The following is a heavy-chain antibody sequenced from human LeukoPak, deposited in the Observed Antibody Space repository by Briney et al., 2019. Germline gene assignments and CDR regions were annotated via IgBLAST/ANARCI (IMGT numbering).Heavy chain of an antibody. D-gene: IGHD6-13*01. CDR2: ISGSGGST. Sequence: GGSLRLSCAASRFTFSSYAMSWVRQAPGKGLEWVSAISGSGGSTYYADSVKGRFTISRDNSKNTLYLQMNSLRAEDTAVYYCAKLHSSSWYYFDYWGQGTLVTVSS. CDR1: RFTFSSYA. V-gene: IGHV3-23*01. CDR3: AKLHSSSWYYFDY. J-gene: IGHJ4*02.